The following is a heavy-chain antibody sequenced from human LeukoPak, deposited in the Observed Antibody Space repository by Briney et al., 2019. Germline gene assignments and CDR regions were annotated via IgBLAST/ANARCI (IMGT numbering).Heavy chain of an antibody. CDR1: AFPFSEYS. V-gene: IGHV3-48*01. CDR2: ISGDGRTR. D-gene: IGHD5/OR15-5a*01. CDR3: VLSIISVMPVMKGGGFDI. Sequence: GGSLRLSCAASSAFPFSEYSMHWVPRAPGKGLEWISHISGDGRTRFSARPVKGRFTSSRDDATRSHYLQLNSLRADDPAIHFCVLSIISVMPVMKGGGFDIWGQGTMVTVSS. J-gene: IGHJ3*02.